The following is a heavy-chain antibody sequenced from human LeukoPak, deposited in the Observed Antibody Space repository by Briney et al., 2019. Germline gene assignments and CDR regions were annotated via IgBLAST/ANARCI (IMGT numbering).Heavy chain of an antibody. J-gene: IGHJ4*02. D-gene: IGHD4-17*01. Sequence: PSETLSLTCSVSGGSISSYYWSWIRQPPGKGLEWIGYIYDSGSTNYNPSLRSRVTISVDTSKNQFSLKMSSVTAADTAVYYCARVGLRGVTTLYFDHWGQGTLVTVSS. V-gene: IGHV4-59*01. CDR3: ARVGLRGVTTLYFDH. CDR2: IYDSGST. CDR1: GGSISSYY.